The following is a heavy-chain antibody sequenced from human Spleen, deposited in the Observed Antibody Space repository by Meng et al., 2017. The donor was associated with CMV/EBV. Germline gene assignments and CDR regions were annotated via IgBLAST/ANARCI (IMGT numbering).Heavy chain of an antibody. Sequence: VSRGSLNRGGSFWTWIRQHPGKGLEWIGYISYTGSTYSNPSVKSRISISIDPSDSHFSLRLNSVTAADTAAYYCARIRSYYETFDFWGQGTLVTVSS. CDR1: RGSLNRGGSF. D-gene: IGHD3-3*01. CDR3: ARIRSYYETFDF. V-gene: IGHV4-31*02. J-gene: IGHJ4*02. CDR2: ISYTGST.